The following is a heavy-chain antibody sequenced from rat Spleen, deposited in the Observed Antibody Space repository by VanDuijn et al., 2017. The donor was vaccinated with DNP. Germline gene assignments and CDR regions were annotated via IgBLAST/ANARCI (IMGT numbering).Heavy chain of an antibody. J-gene: IGHJ2*01. CDR2: ISYNGGSP. D-gene: IGHD1-2*01. Sequence: EVLLVESDGGLVQPGRSLKLSCAVSGFTFSDYYMAWVRQAPAKGLEWVATISYNGGSPYYRDSVKGRFTISRDNAQSTLYLQMDSLRSEDTATYYCARSGYSSYIYPFDYWGQGVMVTVSS. V-gene: IGHV5-7*01. CDR3: ARSGYSSYIYPFDY. CDR1: GFTFSDYY.